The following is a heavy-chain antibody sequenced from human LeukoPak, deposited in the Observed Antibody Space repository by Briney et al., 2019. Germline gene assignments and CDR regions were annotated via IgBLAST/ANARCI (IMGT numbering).Heavy chain of an antibody. CDR2: IKSKTDGGTT. D-gene: IGHD5-12*01. CDR3: TTAAYSGYEGLYDY. Sequence: GGSLRLSCAASGFTLSNTWMSWVRQAPGKGLEWVGRIKSKTDGGTTDYAAPVKGRFIISRDDSKNTLYLQMNSLKTEDTAVYYCTTAAYSGYEGLYDYWGQGTLVTVSS. J-gene: IGHJ4*02. V-gene: IGHV3-15*01. CDR1: GFTLSNTW.